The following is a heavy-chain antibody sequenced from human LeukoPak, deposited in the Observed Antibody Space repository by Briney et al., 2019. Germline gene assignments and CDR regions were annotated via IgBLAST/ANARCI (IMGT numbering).Heavy chain of an antibody. CDR3: AYYYDSSGFYPEMS. CDR2: IYTSGST. Sequence: PSQTLSLTCTVSGGSISTDNYYWRWIRQPAGKGLEWIGHIYTSGSTIYNPSLKSRVTISIDTSENQFSLKLSSVTAADTAVYYCAYYYDSSGFYPEMSWGQGILVTVSS. CDR1: GGSISTDNYY. J-gene: IGHJ4*02. D-gene: IGHD3-22*01. V-gene: IGHV4-61*09.